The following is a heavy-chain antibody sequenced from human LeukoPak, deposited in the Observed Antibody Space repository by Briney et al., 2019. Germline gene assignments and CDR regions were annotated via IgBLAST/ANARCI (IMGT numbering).Heavy chain of an antibody. CDR1: GFTFSSYA. CDR2: ISYDGSNK. J-gene: IGHJ3*02. CDR3: ARDLRPWLLSTDAFDI. V-gene: IGHV3-30*04. D-gene: IGHD3-9*01. Sequence: GGSLRLSCAASGFTFSSYAMHWVRQAPGKGLEWVAVISYDGSNKYYADSVKGRFTISRDNSKNTLYLQMNSLRAEDTAVYYCARDLRPWLLSTDAFDIWGQGTMVTVSS.